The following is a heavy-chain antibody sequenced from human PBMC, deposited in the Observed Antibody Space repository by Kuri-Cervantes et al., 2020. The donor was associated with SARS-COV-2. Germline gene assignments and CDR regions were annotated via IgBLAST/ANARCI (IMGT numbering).Heavy chain of an antibody. J-gene: IGHJ4*02. CDR2: IRYDGGNK. V-gene: IGHV3-30*02. Sequence: GESLKISCAASGFTFSSYGMHWVRQAPGKGLEWVAFIRYDGGNKYYADSVKGRFTISRDNSKNTLYLQMNSLKTEDTAVYYCTTLIDYWGQGALVTVSS. CDR3: TTLIDY. CDR1: GFTFSSYG.